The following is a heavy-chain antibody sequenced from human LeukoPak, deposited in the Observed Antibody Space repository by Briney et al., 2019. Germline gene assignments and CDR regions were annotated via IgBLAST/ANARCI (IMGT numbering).Heavy chain of an antibody. CDR3: AQRGLVATSDY. Sequence: GASVKVSCKASGGTFSSYAISWVRQAPGQGLEWMGGIIPIFGTANYAQKFQGRVTITADESTSTAYMELSSLRSEDTAVYYCAQRGLVATSDYWGQGTLVTVSS. CDR1: GGTFSSYA. D-gene: IGHD5-12*01. CDR2: IIPIFGTA. V-gene: IGHV1-69*01. J-gene: IGHJ4*02.